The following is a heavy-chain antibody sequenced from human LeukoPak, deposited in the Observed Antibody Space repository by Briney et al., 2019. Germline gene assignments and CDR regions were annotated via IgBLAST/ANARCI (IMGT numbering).Heavy chain of an antibody. CDR3: ARDSLGAGTVGATSGY. D-gene: IGHD1-26*01. J-gene: IGHJ4*02. V-gene: IGHV4-39*02. CDR1: GGSISSSSYY. CDR2: IYYSGNT. Sequence: SETLSLTCTVSGGSISSSSYYWGWIRQPPGKGLEWIGNIYYSGNTYYNPSLKSRVTISVDTSKNQFSLKLSSVTAADTAVYYCARDSLGAGTVGATSGYWGQGTLVAVSS.